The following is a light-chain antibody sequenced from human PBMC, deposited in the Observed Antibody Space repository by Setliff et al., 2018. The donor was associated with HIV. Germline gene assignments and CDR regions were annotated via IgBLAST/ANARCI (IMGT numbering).Light chain of an antibody. J-gene: IGLJ1*01. V-gene: IGLV2-14*03. CDR1: SSDVGYYNY. CDR2: DVS. Sequence: QSALTQPASVSGSPGQSITISRTGTSSDVGYYNYVAWFQQHPGKAPKLMIYDVSKWPSGASNRFSGSKSGNTASLTISGLQAEDEADYYCSSFTTSSTFVFGTGTKV. CDR3: SSFTTSSTFV.